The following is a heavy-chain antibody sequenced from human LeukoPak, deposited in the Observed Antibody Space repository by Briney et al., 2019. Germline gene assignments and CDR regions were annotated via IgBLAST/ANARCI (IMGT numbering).Heavy chain of an antibody. CDR2: INPNSGGT. CDR1: GYTFTGYY. J-gene: IGHJ5*02. D-gene: IGHD4-17*01. V-gene: IGHV1-2*02. CDR3: ARGAVTKGRNWFDP. Sequence: ASVKVSCKASGYTFTGYYMHWVRQAPGQGLEWMGWINPNSGGTNYAQKFQGRVTMTRDTSIGTAYMELSRLRSDDTAVYYCARGAVTKGRNWFDPWGQGTLVTVSS.